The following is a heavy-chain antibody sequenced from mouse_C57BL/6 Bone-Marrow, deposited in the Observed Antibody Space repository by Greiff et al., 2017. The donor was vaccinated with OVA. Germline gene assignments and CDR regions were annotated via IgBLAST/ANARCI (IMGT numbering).Heavy chain of an antibody. CDR1: GYSFTGYY. CDR3: ARERYYGSSYDY. CDR2: INPSTGGT. V-gene: IGHV1-42*01. J-gene: IGHJ2*01. Sequence: VQLQQSGPELVKPGASVKISCKASGYSFTGYYMNWVQQSPEKSLEWIGEINPSTGGTTYNQKFKAKATLTVDKSSSTAYMQLKSLTSEDSAVYYCARERYYGSSYDYWGQGTTLTVSS. D-gene: IGHD1-1*01.